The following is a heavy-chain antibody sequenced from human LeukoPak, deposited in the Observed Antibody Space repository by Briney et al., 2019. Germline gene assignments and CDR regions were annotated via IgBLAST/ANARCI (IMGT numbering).Heavy chain of an antibody. CDR2: ISNSGTAI. J-gene: IGHJ1*01. CDR3: ARAGYSMDTEYFQH. Sequence: GGSLRLSCAASGFTFSSYAMSWVRQAPGKGLEWVSYISNSGTAIYYADSVKGRFTISRDNAKSSLYLQMNSLRAEDTAVYYCARAGYSMDTEYFQHWGQGTLVTVSS. CDR1: GFTFSSYA. D-gene: IGHD5-18*01. V-gene: IGHV3-48*03.